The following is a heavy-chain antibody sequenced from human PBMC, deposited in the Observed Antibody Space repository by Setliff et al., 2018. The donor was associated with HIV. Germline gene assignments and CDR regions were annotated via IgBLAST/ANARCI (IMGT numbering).Heavy chain of an antibody. Sequence: GGSLRLSCTASGFMFSSYTMHWVRQAPGKGLEWVAVISSDGSNKFYADSVKGRFTISRDTFESSVYLHMNSLTADDTALYFCARSYYYDTSGYYPKWFDPWGQGTLVTVSS. J-gene: IGHJ5*02. CDR2: ISSDGSNK. D-gene: IGHD3-22*01. CDR3: ARSYYYDTSGYYPKWFDP. V-gene: IGHV3-30*04. CDR1: GFMFSSYT.